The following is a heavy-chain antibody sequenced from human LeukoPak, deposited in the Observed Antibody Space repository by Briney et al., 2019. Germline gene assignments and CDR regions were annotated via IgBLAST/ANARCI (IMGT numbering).Heavy chain of an antibody. D-gene: IGHD6-6*01. V-gene: IGHV3-7*01. J-gene: IGHJ4*02. CDR2: IRQDGKDE. CDR1: GFTLSSSW. CDR3: ASLDCARPCGY. Sequence: GGSLRLSCVASGFTLSSSWMSWVRQAPGRGLEWVANIRQDGKDEYYVDSVRGRFTISRDNAKNSLYLQMNSLRVEDTAVYYCASLDCARPCGYWGQGTMVTASS.